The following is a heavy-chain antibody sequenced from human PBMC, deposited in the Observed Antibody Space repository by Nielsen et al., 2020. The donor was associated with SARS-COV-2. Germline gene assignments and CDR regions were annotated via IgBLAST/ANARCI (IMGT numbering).Heavy chain of an antibody. V-gene: IGHV3-74*01. CDR1: GFTFSSYW. J-gene: IGHJ5*02. Sequence: GESLKISCAASGFTFSSYWMHWVRQAPGKGLVWVSRINSDGSSTSYADSVKGRFTISRDISKNTLYLQMNSLRPEDTAVYYCAKGRVGAPRNNWFDPWGQGTLVIVSS. D-gene: IGHD1-26*01. CDR3: AKGRVGAPRNNWFDP. CDR2: INSDGSST.